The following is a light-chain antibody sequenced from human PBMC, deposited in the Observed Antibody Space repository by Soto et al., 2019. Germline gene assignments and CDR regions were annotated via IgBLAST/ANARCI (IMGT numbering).Light chain of an antibody. V-gene: IGLV2-14*03. CDR3: SAYSDIDTKV. CDR1: SSDVGAYIY. Sequence: QSVLTQPASVSGSPGQSITISCGGTSSDVGAYIYVSWYQQFPGKAPKLILYEANNRPSGVSNRFSGSKSGTTASLTISGLQPEDEADYYCSAYSDIDTKVFGTGTKVTVL. CDR2: EAN. J-gene: IGLJ1*01.